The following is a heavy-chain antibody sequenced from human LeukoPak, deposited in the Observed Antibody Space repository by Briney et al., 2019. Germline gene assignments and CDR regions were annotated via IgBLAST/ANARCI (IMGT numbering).Heavy chain of an antibody. CDR3: ARVQRGRIDY. J-gene: IGHJ4*02. CDR1: GYFISSGYY. Sequence: PSETLSLTCTVSGYFISSGYYWGWIRQPPGKGLEWIGSIYHSGSTYYNPSLKSRVTISVDTSKNQFSLKLSSVTAADTAVYYCARVQRGRIDYWGQGTLVTVSS. CDR2: IYHSGST. V-gene: IGHV4-38-2*02.